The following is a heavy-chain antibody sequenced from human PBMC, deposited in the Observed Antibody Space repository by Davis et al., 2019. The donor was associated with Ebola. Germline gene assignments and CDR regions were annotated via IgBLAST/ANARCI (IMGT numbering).Heavy chain of an antibody. CDR3: ARQRWELSSGLSAFDI. D-gene: IGHD1-26*01. J-gene: IGHJ3*02. CDR1: GYTFTNYG. V-gene: IGHV1-18*04. Sequence: AASVKVSCKASGYTFTNYGITWVRQAPGQGLEWMGWINPHNGNTNYAQNVQGRVTMTTDTSTTTAYMEVGSLRSDDTAVYYCARQRWELSSGLSAFDIWGQGTMVTVSS. CDR2: INPHNGNT.